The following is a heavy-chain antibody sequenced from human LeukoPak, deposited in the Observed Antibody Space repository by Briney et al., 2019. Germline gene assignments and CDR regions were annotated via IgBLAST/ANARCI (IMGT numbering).Heavy chain of an antibody. D-gene: IGHD3-22*01. CDR2: ISSSSSYI. CDR1: GFTFSSYS. V-gene: IGHV3-21*01. Sequence: GGSLRLSCAASGFTFSSYSMNWVRQAAGKGLEWVSSISSSSSYIYYADLVKGRFTVSRDHAKNSLYLQINSLRAEDTAVYYCARASFKIVVAIAFDYWGQGTLVTVSS. J-gene: IGHJ4*02. CDR3: ARASFKIVVAIAFDY.